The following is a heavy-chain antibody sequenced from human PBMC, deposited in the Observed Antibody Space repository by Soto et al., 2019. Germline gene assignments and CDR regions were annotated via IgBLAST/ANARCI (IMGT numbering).Heavy chain of an antibody. CDR3: ARWGTTGGLDV. J-gene: IGHJ4*02. D-gene: IGHD3-16*01. CDR2: TSYDGSNT. CDR1: GFTFRSYV. V-gene: IGHV3-33*05. Sequence: QVQLVESGGGVVQPGTSLRLSCVGSGFTFRSYVIHWVRQAPGKGLEWVALTSYDGSNTFYGDSVKGRFTIYRDNSRNTVELQMYSLRIEDTALYYCARWGTTGGLDVWGQGTLVSVSS.